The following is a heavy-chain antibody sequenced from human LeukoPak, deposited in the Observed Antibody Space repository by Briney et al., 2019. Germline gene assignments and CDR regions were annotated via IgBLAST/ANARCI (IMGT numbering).Heavy chain of an antibody. CDR1: GYTFSGYY. D-gene: IGHD6-13*01. J-gene: IGHJ6*03. Sequence: SVKVSCKASGYTFSGYYMHWVRQAPGQGLEWMGGIIPIFGTANYAQKFQGRVTITADESTSTAYMELSSLRSEDTAVYYCARGGSSWYRQHYYYYMDVWGKGTTVTISS. V-gene: IGHV1-69*13. CDR3: ARGGSSWYRQHYYYYMDV. CDR2: IIPIFGTA.